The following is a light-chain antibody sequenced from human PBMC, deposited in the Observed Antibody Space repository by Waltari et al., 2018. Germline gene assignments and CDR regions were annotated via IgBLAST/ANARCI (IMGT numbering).Light chain of an antibody. Sequence: QSVLTQPPSVSAAPGQRVTISCSGGSPNIGNNYVSWYRQFPGTAPKLPIYANTERPSGIPGRFSGSKSGTSATLDITGLQAGDEADYYCGTWDSSLSGAVFGGGTHLTVL. V-gene: IGLV1-51*02. J-gene: IGLJ7*01. CDR3: GTWDSSLSGAV. CDR2: ANT. CDR1: SPNIGNNY.